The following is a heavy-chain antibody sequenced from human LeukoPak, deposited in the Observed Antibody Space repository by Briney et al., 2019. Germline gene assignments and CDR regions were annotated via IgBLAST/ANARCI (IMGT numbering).Heavy chain of an antibody. CDR2: ISYDGSNK. V-gene: IGHV3-30-3*01. Sequence: GGSLRLSCAASGFTFSSYAMHWVRQAPGKGLEWVAVISYDGSNKYYADSVKGRFTISRDNSKYTLYLQMNSLRAEDTAVYYCARERDYDSSGYAFYFDYWGQGTLVTVSS. CDR1: GFTFSSYA. CDR3: ARERDYDSSGYAFYFDY. J-gene: IGHJ4*02. D-gene: IGHD3-22*01.